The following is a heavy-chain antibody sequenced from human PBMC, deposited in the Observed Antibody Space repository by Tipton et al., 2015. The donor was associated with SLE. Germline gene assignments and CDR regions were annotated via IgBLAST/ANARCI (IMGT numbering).Heavy chain of an antibody. V-gene: IGHV4-59*11. CDR2: IYYSGST. Sequence: TLSLTCTVSGGSISSHYWSWIRQPPGKGLEWIGYIYYSGSTNYNPSLKSRVTISVDTSKDQFSLKLSSVTAADTAVYYCAREQQLNLDYWGQGTLVTVSS. J-gene: IGHJ4*02. D-gene: IGHD6-13*01. CDR1: GGSISSHY. CDR3: AREQQLNLDY.